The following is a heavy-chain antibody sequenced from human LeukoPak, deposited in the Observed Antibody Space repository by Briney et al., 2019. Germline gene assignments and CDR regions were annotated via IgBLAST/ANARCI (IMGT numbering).Heavy chain of an antibody. CDR2: INHSGST. V-gene: IGHV4-34*01. CDR3: ARGKRAAPSCCSGGSCKHFDY. Sequence: SETLSLTCAVYGGSFSGYYWSWIRQPPGKGLEWIGEINHSGSTNYNPSLKSRVTISVDTSKNQFSLKLSSVTAADTAVYYCARGKRAAPSCCSGGSCKHFDYWGQGTLVTVSS. D-gene: IGHD2-15*01. CDR1: GGSFSGYY. J-gene: IGHJ4*02.